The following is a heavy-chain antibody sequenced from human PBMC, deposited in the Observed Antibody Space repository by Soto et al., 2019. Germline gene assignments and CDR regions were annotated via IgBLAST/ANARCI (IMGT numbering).Heavy chain of an antibody. CDR1: GYSFTSYW. J-gene: IGHJ5*02. D-gene: IGHD3-3*01. Sequence: PGESLKISCKGPGYSFTSYWISWVRQMPGKGLEWMGRIDPSDSYTNYSPSFQGHVTISADKSISTAYLQWSSLKASDTAMYYCAKAYYDFWSGPWFGPWGQGTLVTVSS. CDR3: AKAYYDFWSGPWFGP. CDR2: IDPSDSYT. V-gene: IGHV5-10-1*01.